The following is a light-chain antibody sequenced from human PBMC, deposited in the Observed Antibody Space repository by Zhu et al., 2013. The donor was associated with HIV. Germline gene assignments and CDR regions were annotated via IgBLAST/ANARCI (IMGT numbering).Light chain of an antibody. CDR1: QSVSSNF. Sequence: EILLTQAPGTLSLSPGERVTLSCRASQSVSSNFVAWYQQKPGQAPRLLIYGASSRATGIPDRFSGLGSGTDFTLTISKLEPEDCAFYYCQQYGSPPLTFGGGTRVEI. J-gene: IGKJ4*01. CDR2: GAS. V-gene: IGKV3-20*01. CDR3: QQYGSPPLT.